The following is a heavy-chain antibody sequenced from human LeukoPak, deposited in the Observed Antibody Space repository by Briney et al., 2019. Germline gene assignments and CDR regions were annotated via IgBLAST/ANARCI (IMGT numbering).Heavy chain of an antibody. J-gene: IGHJ3*02. Sequence: SETLSLTCTVSGGSISSYYWSWIRQPAGKGLEWIGRIYTSGSTNYNPSLKSRVTMSVDTSKNQFSLKLSSVTAADTAVYYCARDYGSGSYYRRLFAFDIWGQGTMATVSS. CDR2: IYTSGST. CDR3: ARDYGSGSYYRRLFAFDI. V-gene: IGHV4-4*07. D-gene: IGHD3-10*01. CDR1: GGSISSYY.